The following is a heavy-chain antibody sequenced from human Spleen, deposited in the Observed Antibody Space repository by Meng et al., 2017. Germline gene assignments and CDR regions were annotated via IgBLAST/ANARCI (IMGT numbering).Heavy chain of an antibody. D-gene: IGHD1-26*01. CDR1: GYTFTGYN. Sequence: ASVQISCKASGYTFTGYNMHWVRHAPGQGLEWMGWINPKSGGTNYAQKFQGRVTMTRDTSISTAYMELSRLSSDDTAVYYCARDSGSYTYSTDRGFDVWGQGTMVTVSS. V-gene: IGHV1-2*02. CDR2: INPKSGGT. CDR3: ARDSGSYTYSTDRGFDV. J-gene: IGHJ3*01.